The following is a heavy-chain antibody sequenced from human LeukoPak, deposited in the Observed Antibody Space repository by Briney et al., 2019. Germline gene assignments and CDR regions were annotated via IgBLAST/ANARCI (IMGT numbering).Heavy chain of an antibody. V-gene: IGHV3-72*01. CDR1: GFTFSDHY. D-gene: IGHD3-22*01. CDR2: SKNKANNYIT. Sequence: GGSLRLSCAASGFTFSDHYIDWVRQAPGKGLEWVGRSKNKANNYITQYAAFVQGRFTISRDNSKNSLYLQINSLKTEDTAVYYCARDSSGQGDYWGQGTLVTVSS. J-gene: IGHJ4*02. CDR3: ARDSSGQGDY.